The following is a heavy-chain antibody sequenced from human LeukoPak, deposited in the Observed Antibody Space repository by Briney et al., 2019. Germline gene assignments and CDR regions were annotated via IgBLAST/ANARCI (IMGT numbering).Heavy chain of an antibody. D-gene: IGHD6-19*01. CDR2: INSAGGGT. V-gene: IGHV1-18*01. Sequence: ASVTVSCKASGYMFTHYGVSWVRQAPGQGLEWMGWINSAGGGTLYAENLQGRVTLTTDTSTSTLYMELRTLRSDDTAVYYCARSSSGWSVDFWGQGTLVTVSS. CDR3: ARSSSGWSVDF. J-gene: IGHJ4*02. CDR1: GYMFTHYG.